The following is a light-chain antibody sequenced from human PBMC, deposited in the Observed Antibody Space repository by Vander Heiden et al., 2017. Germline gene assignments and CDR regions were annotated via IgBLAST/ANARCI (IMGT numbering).Light chain of an antibody. Sequence: DIQMTQSPSSLSASVGDRVTITCRASQSISSYLNWYQQKPGKAPKLLIYAASSLQSGVPSRFSGSGSGTDFTLTISRLQPEDFATYYCQQCESTPVTFGHGTKVDIK. CDR2: AAS. J-gene: IGKJ3*01. V-gene: IGKV1-39*01. CDR3: QQCESTPVT. CDR1: QSISSY.